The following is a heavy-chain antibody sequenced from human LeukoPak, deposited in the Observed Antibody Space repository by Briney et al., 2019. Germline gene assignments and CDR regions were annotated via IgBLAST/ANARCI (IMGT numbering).Heavy chain of an antibody. CDR3: ASLRGSSWTNAFDI. CDR2: ISSSSSYI. V-gene: IGHV3-21*01. J-gene: IGHJ3*02. Sequence: GSLRLSCAASGFTFSSYSMDWVRQAPGEGLEWVSSISSSSSYIYYADSVKGRFTISRDDAKNSLYLQMNSLRAEDTAVYYCASLRGSSWTNAFDIWGQGTMVTVSS. CDR1: GFTFSSYS. D-gene: IGHD6-13*01.